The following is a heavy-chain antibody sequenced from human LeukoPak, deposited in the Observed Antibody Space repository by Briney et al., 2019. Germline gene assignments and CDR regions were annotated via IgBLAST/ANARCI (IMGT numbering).Heavy chain of an antibody. J-gene: IGHJ6*02. Sequence: GGSLRLSCAASGFTFSSYSMNWVRQAPGKGLEWVSSISSRSSYIYYADSVKGRFTISRDNAKNSLYLQMNSLRAEDTAVYYCARDGPMYCSSTSCYGPYYYGMDVWGQGTTVTVSS. V-gene: IGHV3-21*01. CDR3: ARDGPMYCSSTSCYGPYYYGMDV. CDR1: GFTFSSYS. CDR2: ISSRSSYI. D-gene: IGHD2-2*01.